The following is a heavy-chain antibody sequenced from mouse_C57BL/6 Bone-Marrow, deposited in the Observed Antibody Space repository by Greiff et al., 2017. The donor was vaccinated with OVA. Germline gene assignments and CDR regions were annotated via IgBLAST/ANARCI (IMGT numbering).Heavy chain of an antibody. Sequence: EVKLVESGGGLVQPGGSMKLSCAASGFTFSDAWMDWVRQSPEKGLEWVAEIRHKANNHATYYAESVKGRFTISRDDSKSSVYLQMDSLRAEDTGIYYCRGLYAMDYWGQGTSVTVSS. V-gene: IGHV6-6*01. J-gene: IGHJ4*01. D-gene: IGHD3-1*01. CDR1: GFTFSDAW. CDR2: IRHKANNHAT. CDR3: RGLYAMDY.